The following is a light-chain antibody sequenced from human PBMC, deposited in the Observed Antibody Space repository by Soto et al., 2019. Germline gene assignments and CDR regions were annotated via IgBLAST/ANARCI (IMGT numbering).Light chain of an antibody. CDR3: QQYNNWPLT. Sequence: EIVMTQSPDTLSVSPGERATLSCRASQSVISNFAWYQQKPGQAPRLLIYGASTRATGIPARFSGSGSGTEFTLTISSLQSEDFAVYYCQQYNNWPLTFGQGTRLEIK. J-gene: IGKJ5*01. CDR2: GAS. CDR1: QSVISN. V-gene: IGKV3-15*01.